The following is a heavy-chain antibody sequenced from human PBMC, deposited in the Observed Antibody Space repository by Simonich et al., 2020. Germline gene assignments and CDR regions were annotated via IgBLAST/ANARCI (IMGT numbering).Heavy chain of an antibody. D-gene: IGHD7-27*01. CDR1: GYTFTGYY. V-gene: IGHV1-2*06. CDR2: SNPNSGGT. J-gene: IGHJ2*01. Sequence: QVQLVQSGAEVKKPGASVKVSCKASGYTFTGYYMHWVRQAPGQGLEWMGRSNPNSGGTNDAQKFQGRVTMTRDTSISTAYMELSRLRSDDTAVYYCARDLLTGDYSIRYFDLWGRGTLVTVSS. CDR3: ARDLLTGDYSIRYFDL.